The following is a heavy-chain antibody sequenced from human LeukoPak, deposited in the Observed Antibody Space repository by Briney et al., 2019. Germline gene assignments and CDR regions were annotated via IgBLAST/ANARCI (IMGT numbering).Heavy chain of an antibody. J-gene: IGHJ4*02. D-gene: IGHD2-15*01. CDR1: GFTLSIYG. Sequence: GGSLRLSCATSGFTLSIYGMHWVRQAPGKGLEWVAFIRYDGTSQYYTDSVKGRFTISRDNSMNTMYLQMNGLRAEDTAVYYCARDFLEDTQWGQGTLVTVSS. CDR3: ARDFLEDTQ. V-gene: IGHV3-30*02. CDR2: IRYDGTSQ.